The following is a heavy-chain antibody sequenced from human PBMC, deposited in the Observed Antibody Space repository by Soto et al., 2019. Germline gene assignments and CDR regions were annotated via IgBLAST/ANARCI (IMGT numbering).Heavy chain of an antibody. CDR3: ARHHKTYCSGGSCYYYYYGMDV. D-gene: IGHD2-15*01. Sequence: SETLSLTCTVSGGSISSSSYYWGWIRQPPGKGLEWIGSIYFSGSTYYNPSLKSRVTISVDTSKNQFSLKLSSVTAADTAVYYCARHHKTYCSGGSCYYYYYGMDVWGQGTTVTVSS. V-gene: IGHV4-39*01. J-gene: IGHJ6*02. CDR2: IYFSGST. CDR1: GGSISSSSYY.